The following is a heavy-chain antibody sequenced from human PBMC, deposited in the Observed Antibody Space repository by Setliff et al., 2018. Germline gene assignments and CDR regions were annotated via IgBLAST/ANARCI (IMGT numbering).Heavy chain of an antibody. Sequence: SETLSLTCIVSGGSISGYYWAWVRQPPGKELEWIGRIYITGSTDYNPSLKSRVTISEDTSKNQFSLELSSVTAADTAVYFCARGLSYGVTTYGLDIWGRGTMVTVSS. CDR1: GGSISGYY. CDR2: IYITGST. V-gene: IGHV4-59*13. CDR3: ARGLSYGVTTYGLDI. D-gene: IGHD3-10*01. J-gene: IGHJ3*02.